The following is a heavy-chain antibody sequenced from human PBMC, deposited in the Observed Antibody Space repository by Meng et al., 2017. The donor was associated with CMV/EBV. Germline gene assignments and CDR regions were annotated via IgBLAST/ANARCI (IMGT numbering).Heavy chain of an antibody. J-gene: IGHJ4*02. CDR1: W. Sequence: WRSWVRQAQGKGLEWVGRIKSKTDGGTTDYAAPVKGRFTISRDDSKNTLYLQMNSLKTEDTAVYYCTTQMSYGYCSGGSCYGGYFDYWGQGTLVTVSS. CDR2: IKSKTDGGTT. V-gene: IGHV3-15*01. CDR3: TTQMSYGYCSGGSCYGGYFDY. D-gene: IGHD2-15*01.